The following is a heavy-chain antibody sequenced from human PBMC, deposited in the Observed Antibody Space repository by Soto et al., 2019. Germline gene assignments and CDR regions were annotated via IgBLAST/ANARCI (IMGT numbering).Heavy chain of an antibody. CDR2: ITSKSDGETT. Sequence: EVQLVESGGGLVKPGWSLRLSCADSGFTVSNAWMNWVRNAPGKGLEWVGRITSKSDGETTDYAAPVKGRFTISRDDSKDTVYLQVNRLNTEYTGLYCCANNKRYSWSLDIWGPGTTVTVSS. J-gene: IGHJ6*02. V-gene: IGHV3-15*07. CDR3: ANNKRYSWSLDI. D-gene: IGHD1-26*01. CDR1: GFTVSNAW.